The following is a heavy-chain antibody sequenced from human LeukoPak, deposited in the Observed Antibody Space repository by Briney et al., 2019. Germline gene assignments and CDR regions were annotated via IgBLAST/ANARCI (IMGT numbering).Heavy chain of an antibody. CDR3: VKALSSTVTTKKKFDY. J-gene: IGHJ4*02. CDR2: ISSNGGST. Sequence: GGSLRLSCSASGFTFSTYAMHWVRQAPGEGLEYVSGISSNGGSTYYADSVKDRLTISRDNSKNTLYLQMSSLRPEDTAIYYCVKALSSTVTTKKKFDYWGQGTLVTVSS. CDR1: GFTFSTYA. D-gene: IGHD4-17*01. V-gene: IGHV3-64D*06.